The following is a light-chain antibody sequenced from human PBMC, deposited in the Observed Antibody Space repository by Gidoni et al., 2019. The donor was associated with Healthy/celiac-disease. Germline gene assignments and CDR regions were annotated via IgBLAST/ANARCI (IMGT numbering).Light chain of an antibody. V-gene: IGLV4-69*01. CDR2: LNSDCRH. Sequence: LVLTQSPSATASLGASVKLTCTLSSGHSSYAIAWHQQQPEKGPRYLMKLNSDCRHSKWDGIPARFSGSSSGAERYLTISSLQSEDEADYYCQTWGTGPWVFGGGTTLTVL. J-gene: IGLJ3*02. CDR3: QTWGTGPWV. CDR1: SGHSSYA.